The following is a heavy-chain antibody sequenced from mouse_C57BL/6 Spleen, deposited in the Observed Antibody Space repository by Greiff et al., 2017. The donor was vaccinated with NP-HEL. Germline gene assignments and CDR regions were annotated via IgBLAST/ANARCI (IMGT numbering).Heavy chain of an antibody. V-gene: IGHV1-7*01. J-gene: IGHJ3*01. CDR3: ARSDSGSWFAY. Sequence: VQLQQSGAELAKPGASVKLSCKASGYTFTSYWMHWVKQRPGQGLEWIGYINPSSGYTKYNQKFKDKATLTADKSSSTAYLQLSILTYEDSAVYYCARSDSGSWFAYWGQGTLVTVSA. CDR2: INPSSGYT. D-gene: IGHD3-2*02. CDR1: GYTFTSYW.